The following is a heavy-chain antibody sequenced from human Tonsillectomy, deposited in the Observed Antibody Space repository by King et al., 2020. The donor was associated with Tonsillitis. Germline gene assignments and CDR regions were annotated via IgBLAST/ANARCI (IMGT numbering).Heavy chain of an antibody. CDR2: ISYDGSNK. CDR3: AKERNGRKKRGREEDDGREG. D-gene: IGHD1-1*01. J-gene: IGHJ6*03. Sequence: VQLVASGGGVVQPGRSLRLSCAASVFTFSSYGLHWVRQAPGKGLEWVAVISYDGSNKYYADSVKGRFTLSRDNSKNTLYLQMHSLRAEDTAVYYCAKERNGRKKRGREEDDGREGGGKGNTGTGS. CDR1: VFTFSSYG. V-gene: IGHV3-30*18.